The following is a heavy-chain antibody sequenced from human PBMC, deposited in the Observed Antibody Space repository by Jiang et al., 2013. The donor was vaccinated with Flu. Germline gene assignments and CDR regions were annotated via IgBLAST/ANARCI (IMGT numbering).Heavy chain of an antibody. J-gene: IGHJ4*02. D-gene: IGHD3-9*01. V-gene: IGHV4-59*01. CDR2: IYDSGRT. CDR1: GGYISSYY. Sequence: PGLVKPSETLSLTCTVSGGYISSYYWSWIRQPPGKGLEWIGYIYDSGRTNFNPSLKSRVTISVDTSKNQFSLKLSSVTAADTAVYYCARSYKRYDSLTGYYDFGGYYFEYWGQGTLVTVSS. CDR3: ARSYKRYDSLTGYYDFGGYYFEY.